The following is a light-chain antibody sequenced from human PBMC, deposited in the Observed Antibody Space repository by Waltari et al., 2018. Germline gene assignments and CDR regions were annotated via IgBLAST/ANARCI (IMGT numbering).Light chain of an antibody. J-gene: IGKJ2*01. CDR3: QQYYSAPFN. CDR1: QCVFYRSDNKNY. CDR2: WAS. V-gene: IGKV4-1*01. Sequence: DIVMTQSPDSLAVSLGERATINCKSSQCVFYRSDNKNYLGWYQQKPVQPPKLLMCWASTREPGVPDRFSGSGSETDFTLTISSLQAEDVAVYYCQQYYSAPFNFGQGTKLEIK.